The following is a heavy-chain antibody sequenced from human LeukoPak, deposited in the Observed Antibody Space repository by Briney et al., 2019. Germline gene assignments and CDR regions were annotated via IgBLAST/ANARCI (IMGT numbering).Heavy chain of an antibody. CDR1: GGSISSGSYY. D-gene: IGHD1-26*01. CDR2: IYTSGST. J-gene: IGHJ6*03. Sequence: SQTLSLTCTVSGGSISSGSYYWSWIRQPAGKGLEGIGRIYTSGSTNYNPSPKSRVTISVDTSKNQFSLKLSSVTAADTAVYYCARDRYSGSYGYYYYYYYMDVWGKGTTVTVSS. CDR3: ARDRYSGSYGYYYYYYYMDV. V-gene: IGHV4-61*02.